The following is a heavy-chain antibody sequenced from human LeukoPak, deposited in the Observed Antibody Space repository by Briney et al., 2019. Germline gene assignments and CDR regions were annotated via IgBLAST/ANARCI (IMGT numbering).Heavy chain of an antibody. CDR2: INPSGAST. CDR1: GYTXTSYY. D-gene: IGHD6-13*01. J-gene: IGHJ5*02. CDR3: ARVAAAGFAYDKFDP. Sequence: ASVKVSCKASGYTXTSYYMHGVRQAPGQGLEWMGIINPSGASTNYAQKFQGRVNMTRDTSTNTVYMELGSLRSEDTAVYYCARVAAAGFAYDKFDPWGQGTLVTVSS. V-gene: IGHV1-46*01.